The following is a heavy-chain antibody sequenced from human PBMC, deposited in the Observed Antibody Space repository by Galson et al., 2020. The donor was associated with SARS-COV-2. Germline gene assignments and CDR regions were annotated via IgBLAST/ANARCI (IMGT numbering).Heavy chain of an antibody. CDR2: INPKSGGT. Sequence: ASVKVSCKASGDTFTDSYMHWVRQAPGQGLEWMGWINPKSGGTNYAEKFQGRVTVTRDMSISTAYMELSRLTSDDTAVYYCARGPSGSYSYFDYWGQGTLVTVSS. D-gene: IGHD1-26*01. J-gene: IGHJ4*02. CDR3: ARGPSGSYSYFDY. V-gene: IGHV1-2*02. CDR1: GDTFTDSY.